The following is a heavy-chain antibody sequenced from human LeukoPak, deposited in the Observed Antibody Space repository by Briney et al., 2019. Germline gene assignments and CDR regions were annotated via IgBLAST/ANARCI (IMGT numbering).Heavy chain of an antibody. Sequence: EASVKVSCKASGYTFTGYYMHWVRQAPGQGLEWMGWINPNSGGTNYAQKFQGRVTMTRDTSISTAYMELSRLRSDDTAVYYCARSKAIAAAGFYWGQGTLVTVSS. CDR3: ARSKAIAAAGFY. CDR2: INPNSGGT. V-gene: IGHV1-2*02. CDR1: GYTFTGYY. D-gene: IGHD6-13*01. J-gene: IGHJ4*02.